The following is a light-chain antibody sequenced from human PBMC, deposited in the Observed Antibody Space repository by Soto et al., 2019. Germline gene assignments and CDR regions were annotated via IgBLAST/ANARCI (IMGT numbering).Light chain of an antibody. V-gene: IGLV2-8*01. CDR3: SSYATNNKAL. J-gene: IGLJ2*01. Sequence: QSVLTQPPSASGSPGQSVTISCSGTSSDIGGYNSVSWYQHHSGKAPKLMIYEVTKRPSGVPDRFSGSKSGNTASLTVSGHQAEDEADYYCSSYATNNKALFGGGPKLTVL. CDR2: EVT. CDR1: SSDIGGYNS.